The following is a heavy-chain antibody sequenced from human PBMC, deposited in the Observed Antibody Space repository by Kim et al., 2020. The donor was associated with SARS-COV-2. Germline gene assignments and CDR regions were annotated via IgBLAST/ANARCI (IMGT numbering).Heavy chain of an antibody. CDR2: ISGDGGST. Sequence: GGSLRLSCAASGFTFDDYAMHWVRQAPGKGLEWVSLISGDGGSTYYADSVKGRFTISRDNSKNSLYLQMNSLRTEDTALYYCAKDWWVRYFDWLLYGPADYGMDVWGQGTTVTVSS. CDR3: AKDWWVRYFDWLLYGPADYGMDV. V-gene: IGHV3-43*02. D-gene: IGHD3-9*01. J-gene: IGHJ6*02. CDR1: GFTFDDYA.